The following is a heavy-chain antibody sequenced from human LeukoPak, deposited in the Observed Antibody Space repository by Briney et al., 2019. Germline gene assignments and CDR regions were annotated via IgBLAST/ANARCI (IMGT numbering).Heavy chain of an antibody. Sequence: ASVKVSCKASGYTFTSYYLHWVRQAPGQGLEWMGIINPSAGSTSYAQKFQGRVTMTRDTSTSTVYMELSSLRSEDTAVYYCARKGDIAVAGLVLDHWDQGTLVTVSS. CDR2: INPSAGST. D-gene: IGHD6-19*01. CDR3: ARKGDIAVAGLVLDH. J-gene: IGHJ4*02. V-gene: IGHV1-46*01. CDR1: GYTFTSYY.